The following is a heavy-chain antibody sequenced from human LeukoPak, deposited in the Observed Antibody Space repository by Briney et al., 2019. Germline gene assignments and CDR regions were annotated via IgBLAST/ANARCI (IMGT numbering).Heavy chain of an antibody. CDR3: ARVEYSSSLYYYYYYGMDV. J-gene: IGHJ6*02. CDR1: GGSISSGGYY. V-gene: IGHV4-31*03. Sequence: SQTLSLTCTVSGGSISSGGYYWSWIRQHPGKGLEWIGYIYYSGGTYYNPSLKSRVTISVDTSKNQFSLKLSSVTAADTAVYYCARVEYSSSLYYYYYYGMDVWGQGTTVTVSS. CDR2: IYYSGGT. D-gene: IGHD6-6*01.